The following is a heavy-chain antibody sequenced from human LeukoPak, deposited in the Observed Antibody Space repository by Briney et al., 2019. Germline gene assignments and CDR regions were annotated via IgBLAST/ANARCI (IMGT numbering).Heavy chain of an antibody. CDR3: ARDPGSSSWLEYCDH. CDR1: GGTFSSYA. V-gene: IGHV1-69*04. Sequence: GASVKVSCKASGGTFSSYAITWVRQAPGQGLEWMGRIFPNLGIANYAQNFQDRVTITADKSTNTAYMELSSLTSEDTAVYYCARDPGSSSWLEYCDHWGQGTLVTVSS. D-gene: IGHD6-13*01. CDR2: IFPNLGIA. J-gene: IGHJ4*02.